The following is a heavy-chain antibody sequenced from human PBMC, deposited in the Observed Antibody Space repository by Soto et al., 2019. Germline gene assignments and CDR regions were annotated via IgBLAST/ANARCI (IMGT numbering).Heavy chain of an antibody. D-gene: IGHD2-2*01. CDR3: ARGTDIVVVPAAMVWDY. V-gene: IGHV4-59*01. J-gene: IGHJ4*02. CDR2: IYYSGST. CDR1: GGSISSYY. Sequence: SETLSLTCTVSGGSISSYYWSWIRQPPGKGLEWIGYIYYSGSTNYNPSLKSRVTISVDTSKNQFSLKLSSVTAADTAVYYCARGTDIVVVPAAMVWDYWGQGTLVTVSS.